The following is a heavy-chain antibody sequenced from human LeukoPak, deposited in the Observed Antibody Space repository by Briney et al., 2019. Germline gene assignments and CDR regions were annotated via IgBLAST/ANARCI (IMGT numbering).Heavy chain of an antibody. J-gene: IGHJ3*02. Sequence: PSETLSLTCTVSGGSISRYYWSWLRQPPGKGLEWIGYIYYSGSTNCNPCLKSRVTISVDTSKNQFSLKLSSVTAADTAVYYCARVPQATYYDFWSGPVDAFDIWGQGRMVTVSS. CDR1: GGSISRYY. CDR2: IYYSGST. V-gene: IGHV4-59*01. CDR3: ARVPQATYYDFWSGPVDAFDI. D-gene: IGHD3-3*01.